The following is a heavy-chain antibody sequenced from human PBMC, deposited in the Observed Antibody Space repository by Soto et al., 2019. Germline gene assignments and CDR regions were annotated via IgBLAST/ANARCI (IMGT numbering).Heavy chain of an antibody. CDR3: AREDSIAKVGAFDI. CDR1: GGSISSYY. CDR2: IYYSGST. J-gene: IGHJ3*02. Sequence: PSETLSLTCTVSGGSISSYYWSWIRQPPGKGLEWIGYIYYSGSTSYNPSLKSRVTISVDTSKNQFSLKLSSVTAADTAVYYCAREDSIAKVGAFDIWGQGTMVTVSS. D-gene: IGHD6-6*01. V-gene: IGHV4-59*01.